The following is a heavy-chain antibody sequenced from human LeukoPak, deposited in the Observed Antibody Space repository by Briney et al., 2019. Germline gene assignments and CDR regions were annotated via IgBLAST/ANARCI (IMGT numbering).Heavy chain of an antibody. J-gene: IGHJ6*03. CDR1: GGTFSSYA. CDR3: ARHPGDGFYMDV. D-gene: IGHD1-14*01. CDR2: IIPIFGTA. Sequence: GASVKVSCKASGGTFSSYAISWVRQAPGQGLEWMGGIIPIFGTANYAQKFQGRVTMTRDMSTSTVYMELSSLRSEDTAVYYCARHPGDGFYMDVWGKGTTVTVSS. V-gene: IGHV1-69*05.